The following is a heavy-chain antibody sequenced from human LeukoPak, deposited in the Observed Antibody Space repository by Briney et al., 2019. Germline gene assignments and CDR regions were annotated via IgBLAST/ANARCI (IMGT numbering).Heavy chain of an antibody. CDR1: GFTFSSHG. CDR2: ISPSGGIT. CDR3: AKAEKRTSLTTVTRGYMDV. V-gene: IGHV3-23*01. Sequence: PGGSLRLSCAASGFTFSSHGMNWVRQAPGKGLEWVSGISPSGGITYYTDSVKGRFTISRDNSKNTLYLQMNSLRAEDTAVYYCAKAEKRTSLTTVTRGYMDVWGKGTTVTVSS. J-gene: IGHJ6*03. D-gene: IGHD4-17*01.